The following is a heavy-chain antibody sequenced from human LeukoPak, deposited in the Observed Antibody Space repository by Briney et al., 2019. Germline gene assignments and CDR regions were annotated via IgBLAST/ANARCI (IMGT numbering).Heavy chain of an antibody. D-gene: IGHD2-21*02. V-gene: IGHV3-48*01. J-gene: IGHJ4*02. CDR3: ARFRTWGDKAFDY. CDR1: GFTFNAFG. Sequence: GGSLRLSCAASGFTFNAFGINWVRQAPGKGLEWVSYIGTTSGAIYYADSVKGRFTISRDSAKNSLYLQMDSLRAEDTAVYYCARFRTWGDKAFDYWGQGTLVTVSS. CDR2: IGTTSGAI.